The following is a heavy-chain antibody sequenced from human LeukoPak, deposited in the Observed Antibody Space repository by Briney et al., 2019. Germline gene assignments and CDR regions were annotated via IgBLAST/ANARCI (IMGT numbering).Heavy chain of an antibody. J-gene: IGHJ5*02. CDR1: GGSISSYY. CDR2: IYYSGST. Sequence: PSETLSLTCTVSGGSISSYYWNWIRQPPGKGLEWIGYIYYSGSTNYNPSLKSRVTISVDTSKNQFSLKLSSVTAADTAVYYCARGIAARPARNNWFDPWGQGTLVTVSS. V-gene: IGHV4-59*01. D-gene: IGHD6-6*01. CDR3: ARGIAARPARNNWFDP.